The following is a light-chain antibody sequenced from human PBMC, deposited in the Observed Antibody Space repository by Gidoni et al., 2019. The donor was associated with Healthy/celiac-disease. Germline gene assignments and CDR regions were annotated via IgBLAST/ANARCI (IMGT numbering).Light chain of an antibody. CDR3: AAWDDSLNGREV. Sequence: QSVLTQPPSASGTPGQRVTISCSGSSSNIGSNTVNWYQQLPGTAPKLLIYCNNQRPSVVPDRFSGSKSGTSASLAISGLQSEDEADYYCAAWDDSLNGREVFGSGTKVTVL. J-gene: IGLJ6*01. CDR1: SSNIGSNT. V-gene: IGLV1-44*01. CDR2: CNN.